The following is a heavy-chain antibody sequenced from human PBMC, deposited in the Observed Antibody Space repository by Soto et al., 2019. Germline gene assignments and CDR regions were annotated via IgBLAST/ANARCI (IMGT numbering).Heavy chain of an antibody. Sequence: TGGSLRLSCAASGFTFSSYGMGWVRQAPGKGLEWVSGITASGNSRYYADSVKDRFTVSRDNSRNTLFLQMNSLRAEDTAVYYCAREGINNYNEYYFDSWGQGTVVTVSS. V-gene: IGHV3-NL1*01. CDR3: AREGINNYNEYYFDS. CDR1: GFTFSSYG. J-gene: IGHJ4*02. CDR2: ITASGNSR. D-gene: IGHD4-4*01.